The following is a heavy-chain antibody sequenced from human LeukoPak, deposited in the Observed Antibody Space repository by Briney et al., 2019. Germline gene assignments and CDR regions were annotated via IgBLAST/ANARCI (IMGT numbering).Heavy chain of an antibody. Sequence: ASVKVSCKASGYTFTSYYMHWVRQAPGQALEWMGIINPSGGSTSYEQKFQGRVTMTRDTSTSTVYMELSSLRSEDTAVYYCARDHPGSSGWYVGYNWFDPWGQGTLVTVSS. CDR3: ARDHPGSSGWYVGYNWFDP. CDR2: INPSGGST. D-gene: IGHD6-19*01. J-gene: IGHJ5*02. CDR1: GYTFTSYY. V-gene: IGHV1-46*01.